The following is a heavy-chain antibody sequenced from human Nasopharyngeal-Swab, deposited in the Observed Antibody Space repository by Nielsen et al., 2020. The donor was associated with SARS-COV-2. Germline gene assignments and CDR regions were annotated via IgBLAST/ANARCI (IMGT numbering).Heavy chain of an antibody. D-gene: IGHD6-6*01. CDR2: NNHSGST. V-gene: IGHV4-34*01. CDR3: ARVRSVAARPSERYFDL. CDR1: GFTVSSNY. Sequence: GSLRLSCAASGFTVSSNYMSWIRQPPGKGVEWIGENNHSGSTNYNPSPKSRVTISVDTSKNQFSLKLSSVTAADTAVYYCARVRSVAARPSERYFDLWGRGTLVTVSS. J-gene: IGHJ2*01.